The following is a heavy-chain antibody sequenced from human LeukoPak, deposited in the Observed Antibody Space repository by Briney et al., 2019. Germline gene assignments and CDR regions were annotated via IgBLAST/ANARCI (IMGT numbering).Heavy chain of an antibody. CDR2: IWYDGNKK. J-gene: IGHJ4*02. CDR1: GFPFSSYG. V-gene: IGHV3-33*01. CDR3: AGGWQWLDY. Sequence: GRSLRLSCAASGFPFSSYGMHWVRQAPGKGLEWVAVIWYDGNKKYYADSAKGRFTISRDNSKNTLYLQMNSLRVDDTAVYYCAGGWQWLDYWGQGTLVTVSS. D-gene: IGHD6-19*01.